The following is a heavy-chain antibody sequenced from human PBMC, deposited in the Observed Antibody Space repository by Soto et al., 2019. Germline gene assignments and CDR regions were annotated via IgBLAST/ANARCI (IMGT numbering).Heavy chain of an antibody. CDR1: GFTFSSYW. J-gene: IGHJ6*03. D-gene: IGHD6-6*01. CDR3: ARWRPEYSSSLGQYYYYMDV. CDR2: INSDGSST. Sequence: GGSLRLSCAASGFTFSSYWMHWVRQAPGKGLVWVSRINSDGSSTSYADSVKGRFTISRDNAKNTLYLQMNSLRAEDTAVYYCARWRPEYSSSLGQYYYYMDVWGKGTTVTVSS. V-gene: IGHV3-74*01.